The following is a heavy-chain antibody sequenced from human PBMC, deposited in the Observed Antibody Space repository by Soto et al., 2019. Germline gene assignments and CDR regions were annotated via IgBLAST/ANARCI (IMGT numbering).Heavy chain of an antibody. D-gene: IGHD6-6*01. J-gene: IGHJ3*02. CDR3: AVPPLVSYAFDI. CDR2: IVVGSGNT. CDR1: GFTFTSSA. Sequence: SVKVSCKASGFTFTSSAVQWVRQARGQRLEWIGWIVVGSGNTNYAQKFQERVTITRDMSTSTAYMELSSLRSEDTAVYYCAVPPLVSYAFDIWGQGTMVTVSS. V-gene: IGHV1-58*01.